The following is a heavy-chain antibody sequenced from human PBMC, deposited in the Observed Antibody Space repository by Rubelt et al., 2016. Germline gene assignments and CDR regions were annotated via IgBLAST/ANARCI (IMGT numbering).Heavy chain of an antibody. J-gene: IGHJ3*02. CDR2: TKQDGSES. V-gene: IGHV3-7*01. CDR3: VRGASWAFDI. CDR1: GFTFGASA. D-gene: IGHD3-16*01. Sequence: EVQVVESGGGLVQPGGSLKLSCAASGFTFGASAMHWVRQAPGKGLEWVGNTKQDGSESYYVDSVKGRFTISRDNAKNALYLQMSTLRVDDTATYYCVRGASWAFDIWGQGTIVSVSS.